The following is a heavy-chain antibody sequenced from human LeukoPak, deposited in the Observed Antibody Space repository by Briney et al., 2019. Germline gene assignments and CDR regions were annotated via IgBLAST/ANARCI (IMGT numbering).Heavy chain of an antibody. V-gene: IGHV1-69*13. J-gene: IGHJ4*02. CDR2: IIPIFGTA. D-gene: IGHD6-19*01. CDR1: GGTXSSYA. Sequence: ASVKVSCKASGGTXSSYAISWVRQAPGQGLEWMGGIIPIFGTANYAQKFQGRVTITADESTSTAYMELSSLRSEDTAVYYCARGYSSGRPPDYWGQGTLVTVSS. CDR3: ARGYSSGRPPDY.